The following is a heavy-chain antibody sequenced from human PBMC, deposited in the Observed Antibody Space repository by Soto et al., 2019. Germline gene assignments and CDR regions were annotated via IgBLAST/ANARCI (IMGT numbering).Heavy chain of an antibody. D-gene: IGHD6-19*01. V-gene: IGHV1-69*13. CDR2: IIPIFGTA. CDR1: GGTFSSYA. CDR3: ARGVNGIAVAGTGVIDP. Sequence: GASVKVSCKASGGTFSSYAISWVRQAPGQGLEWMGGIIPIFGTANYAQKFQGRVTITADESTSTAYMELSSLRSEDTAVYYCARGVNGIAVAGTGVIDPWGQGTLVTVSS. J-gene: IGHJ5*02.